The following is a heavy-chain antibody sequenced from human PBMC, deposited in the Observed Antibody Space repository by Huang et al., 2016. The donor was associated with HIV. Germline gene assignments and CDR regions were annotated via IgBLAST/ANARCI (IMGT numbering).Heavy chain of an antibody. CDR3: ARDTTTVAGLDL. CDR2: ISCDGRNK. J-gene: IGHJ4*02. D-gene: IGHD6-19*01. Sequence: QVQLVASAGGVVQPGRSLRLSVAVSGFTFRDHPMHWCRQAPSKVLGWLAVISCDGRNKMYPDVVRGRFTNTRDNSKNILYLQVNSLTPADTSIYYCARDTTTVAGLDLWGQGVLVTVSS. V-gene: IGHV3-30*14. CDR1: GFTFRDHP.